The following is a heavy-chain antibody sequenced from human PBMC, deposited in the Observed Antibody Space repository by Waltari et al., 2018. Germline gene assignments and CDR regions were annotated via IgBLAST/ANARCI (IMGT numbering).Heavy chain of an antibody. D-gene: IGHD6-25*01. V-gene: IGHV5-51*01. Sequence: EVQLVQSGAEVKKPGASPKISCKGSGYSFTTYWLGMVRQMPGKGLEWMGIIYPGDSDTRYSPSFQGQVNISADKSISTAYLQWSSLKASDTAMYYCARHPALKGMDVWGQGTTVTVSS. J-gene: IGHJ6*02. CDR1: GYSFTTYW. CDR2: IYPGDSDT. CDR3: ARHPALKGMDV.